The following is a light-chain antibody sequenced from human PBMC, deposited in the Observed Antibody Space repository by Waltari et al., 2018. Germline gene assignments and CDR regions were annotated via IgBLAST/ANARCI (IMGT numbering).Light chain of an antibody. Sequence: QPVLTQPPSASGTPGQRVTISCSASSTNIRTNALNWYQHLPGTAPKFLFYSHEQRPTGVPDGFSGSKSGTSASLAISGLQSEDEADYYCAAWEDSLNGYVFGTGTKVTVL. V-gene: IGLV1-44*01. CDR2: SHE. CDR1: STNIRTNA. J-gene: IGLJ1*01. CDR3: AAWEDSLNGYV.